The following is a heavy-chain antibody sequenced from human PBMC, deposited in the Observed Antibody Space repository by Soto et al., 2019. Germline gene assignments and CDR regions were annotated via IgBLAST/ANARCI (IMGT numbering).Heavy chain of an antibody. V-gene: IGHV3-11*06. CDR3: ARDRGAAAGLFDY. Sequence: PGGSLRLSCAASGFTFTDYYMSWIRQAPGKGLEWVSYISSSSSYTNYADSVKGRFTISRDNAKNSLYLQMNSLRAEDTAVYYCARDRGAAAGLFDYWGQGTLVTVSS. D-gene: IGHD6-13*01. J-gene: IGHJ4*02. CDR2: ISSSSSYT. CDR1: GFTFTDYY.